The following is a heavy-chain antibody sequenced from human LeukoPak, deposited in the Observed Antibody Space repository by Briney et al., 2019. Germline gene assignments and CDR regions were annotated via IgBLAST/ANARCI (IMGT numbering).Heavy chain of an antibody. J-gene: IGHJ4*02. Sequence: ASVKVSCKASGGTFISYAISWVRQAPGQGLEWMGRIIPILGIANYAQKFQGRVTITADKSTSTAYMELSSLRSEDTAVYYCARARGYDFWSGYLEDYWGQGTLVTVSS. CDR3: ARARGYDFWSGYLEDY. V-gene: IGHV1-69*04. CDR2: IIPILGIA. CDR1: GGTFISYA. D-gene: IGHD3-3*01.